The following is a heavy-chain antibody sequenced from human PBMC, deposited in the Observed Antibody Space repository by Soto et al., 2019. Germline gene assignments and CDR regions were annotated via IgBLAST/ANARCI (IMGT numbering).Heavy chain of an antibody. CDR1: GVSFSGYY. V-gene: IGHV4-34*01. CDR2: INHSGST. Sequence: PSDTLSITCAVYGVSFSGYYWSWIRQPPGKGLEWIGEINHSGSTNYNPSLKSRVTISLDASKNQFSLTLSAVTAADTAMYYCSTRAYDTNGYYRFDPWGQGTLVTVSS. D-gene: IGHD3-22*01. J-gene: IGHJ5*01. CDR3: STRAYDTNGYYRFDP.